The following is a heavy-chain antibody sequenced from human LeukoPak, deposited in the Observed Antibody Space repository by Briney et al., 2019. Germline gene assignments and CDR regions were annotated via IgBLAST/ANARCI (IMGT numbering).Heavy chain of an antibody. D-gene: IGHD6-19*01. CDR1: GFTFSNAW. Sequence: PGGSLRLSCAASGFTFSNAWMSWVRQAPGKGLEWVSAISGSGGSTYYADSVKGRFTISRDNSKNTLYLQMNSLRAEDTAVYYCAKELRYSSGWYCAFDIWGQGTMVTVSS. CDR3: AKELRYSSGWYCAFDI. CDR2: ISGSGGST. V-gene: IGHV3-23*01. J-gene: IGHJ3*02.